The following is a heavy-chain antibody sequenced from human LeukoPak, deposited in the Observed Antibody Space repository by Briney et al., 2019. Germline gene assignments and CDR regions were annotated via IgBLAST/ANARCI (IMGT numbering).Heavy chain of an antibody. Sequence: GESLKISCKGSGYSFTSYWIGWVRQMPGKGLEWMGIIYPGDSDTRHSPSFQGQVTISADKSISTAYLQWSSLKASDTAMYYCARHPSSAKSATYYYDSSSAFDIWGQGTMVTVSS. CDR2: IYPGDSDT. J-gene: IGHJ3*02. CDR1: GYSFTSYW. V-gene: IGHV5-51*01. D-gene: IGHD3-22*01. CDR3: ARHPSSAKSATYYYDSSSAFDI.